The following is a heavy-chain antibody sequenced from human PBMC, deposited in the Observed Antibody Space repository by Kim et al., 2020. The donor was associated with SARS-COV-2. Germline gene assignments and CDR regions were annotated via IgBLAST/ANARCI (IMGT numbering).Heavy chain of an antibody. V-gene: IGHV3-23*01. CDR3: AARFGYQFDY. J-gene: IGHJ4*02. D-gene: IGHD6-25*01. Sequence: GGSLRLSCAASGFTFNNYAMSWVRQAPGQGLEWISAVSGSGRTTYYADSVKGRFTIPRDNSKNTFYLQVDSLRAEGTAVYFCAARFGYQFDYWGQGTLVTVSS. CDR2: VSGSGRTT. CDR1: GFTFNNYA.